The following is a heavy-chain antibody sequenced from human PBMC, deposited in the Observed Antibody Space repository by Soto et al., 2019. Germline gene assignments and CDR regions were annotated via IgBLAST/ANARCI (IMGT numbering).Heavy chain of an antibody. J-gene: IGHJ3*02. D-gene: IGHD2-21*01. V-gene: IGHV3-23*01. CDR1: GFMFNNSA. Sequence: GGSLRLSCKASGFMFNNSAMTWVRQAPGQGLQWVASVSDNGGSRGGAYYADSVKGRFTISRDNSKNTLYLQLDSLTGADTAVYYCARAKAVVIAALDIWGQGTMVTVSS. CDR2: VSDNGGSRGGA. CDR3: ARAKAVVIAALDI.